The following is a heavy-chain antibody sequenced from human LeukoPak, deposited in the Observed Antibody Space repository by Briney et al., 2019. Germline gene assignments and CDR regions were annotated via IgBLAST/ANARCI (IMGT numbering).Heavy chain of an antibody. J-gene: IGHJ5*02. D-gene: IGHD4-23*01. V-gene: IGHV4-4*09. CDR3: ARRAYGGNSVLWFDP. CDR2: IYTSGST. Sequence: SETLSLTCTVSGGSISSYYWSWIWQPPGKGLEWIGYIYTSGSTNYNPSLKSRVTISVDTSKNQFSLKLSSVTAADTAVYYCARRAYGGNSVLWFDPWGQGTLVTVSS. CDR1: GGSISSYY.